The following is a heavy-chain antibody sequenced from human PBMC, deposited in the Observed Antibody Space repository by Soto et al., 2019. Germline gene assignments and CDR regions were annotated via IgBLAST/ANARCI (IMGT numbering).Heavy chain of an antibody. D-gene: IGHD6-6*01. CDR2: ISAYNGNT. CDR3: ARVRQLVVYFYYYMDV. CDR1: GYTFTNYG. J-gene: IGHJ6*03. Sequence: QVQLLQSGAEVKKPGASVKVSCKASGYTFTNYGITWVRQAPGQGLEWMGWISAYNGNTHYTQRLQGRVTMTTDTSTSTAYMELRGLRSDDTAVYYCARVRQLVVYFYYYMDVWGKGTMVTVSS. V-gene: IGHV1-18*01.